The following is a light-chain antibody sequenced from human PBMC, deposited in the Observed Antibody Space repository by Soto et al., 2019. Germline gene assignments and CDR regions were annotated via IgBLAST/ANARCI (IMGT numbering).Light chain of an antibody. CDR3: QQYCSPPYT. CDR2: GAS. V-gene: IGKV3-20*01. J-gene: IGKJ2*01. Sequence: EIVLTQSPGTLSLSPGERATLSCRASQSVSSSYLAWYQQKPGQAPRLLIYGASSRATGIQDRFSGSGSGTDFTLTISRLEPEDFAVYYCQQYCSPPYTFGQGTKLDIK. CDR1: QSVSSSY.